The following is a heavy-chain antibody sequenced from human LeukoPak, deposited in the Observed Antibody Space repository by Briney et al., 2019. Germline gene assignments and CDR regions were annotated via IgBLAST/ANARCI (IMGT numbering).Heavy chain of an antibody. Sequence: ASVKVSCKASGYTFTGYYMHWVRQAPGQGLEWMGWINPNSGGTNYAQKFQGRVTMTRDTSISTAYMELSRLRSEDTAVYYCAREYYDSSGPILFDYWGQGTLVTVSS. CDR2: INPNSGGT. CDR3: AREYYDSSGPILFDY. J-gene: IGHJ4*02. CDR1: GYTFTGYY. V-gene: IGHV1-2*02. D-gene: IGHD3-22*01.